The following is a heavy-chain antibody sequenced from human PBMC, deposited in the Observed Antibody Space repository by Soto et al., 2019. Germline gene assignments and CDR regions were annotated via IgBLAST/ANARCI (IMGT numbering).Heavy chain of an antibody. CDR2: ISWNSGSI. CDR1: GFTFDDYA. D-gene: IGHD2-2*01. J-gene: IGHJ6*03. CDR3: AKDVKGYCSSTSCYMDV. V-gene: IGHV3-9*01. Sequence: DVQLVESGGGLVQPGRSLRLSCEASGFTFDDYAMHWVRQAPGKGLEWVSGISWNSGSIGYADSVKGRFTISRDNAKNSLYLQMNSLRAEDTALYYCAKDVKGYCSSTSCYMDVWGKGTTVTVSS.